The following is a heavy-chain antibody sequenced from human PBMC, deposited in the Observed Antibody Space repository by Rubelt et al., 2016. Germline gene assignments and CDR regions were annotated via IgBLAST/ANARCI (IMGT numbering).Heavy chain of an antibody. J-gene: IGHJ4*02. Sequence: QVQLQESGPGLVKPSETLSLTCTVSGGSISSYYWGWIRQPPGKGLEWIGSIYYSGSTYYNPSLKIRVTISVDTSKNQFSLKLSSVTAADTAVYYCARHTVTTGSFDYWGQGTLVTVSS. CDR3: ARHTVTTGSFDY. D-gene: IGHD4-17*01. V-gene: IGHV4-39*01. CDR1: GGSISSYY. CDR2: IYYSGST.